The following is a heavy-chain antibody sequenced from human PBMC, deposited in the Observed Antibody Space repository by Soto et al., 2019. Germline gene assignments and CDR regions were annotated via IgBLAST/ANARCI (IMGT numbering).Heavy chain of an antibody. CDR2: MYYGGSS. Sequence: PSETLSLTCTVSGGSISSRSYYWGWIRQAPGKGLEWIGYMYYGGSSYYNPSLKSRVTISVDTSKNQFSLKLSSVTAADTAVYYCARLDYSSSVFEYWGQGTRVTVSS. J-gene: IGHJ4*02. D-gene: IGHD6-19*01. CDR3: ARLDYSSSVFEY. CDR1: GGSISSRSYY. V-gene: IGHV4-39*01.